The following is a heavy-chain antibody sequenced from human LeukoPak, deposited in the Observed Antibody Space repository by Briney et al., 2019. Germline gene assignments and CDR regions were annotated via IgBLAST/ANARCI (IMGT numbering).Heavy chain of an antibody. V-gene: IGHV3-21*01. D-gene: IGHD3-10*01. CDR3: ARAGFGELLPRPTDY. Sequence: GGSLRLSCAASGFTFSSYTMNWVRQAPGKGLEWVSSISSSSTYINYADSVKGRFTISRDNAKNSLYLQMNSLRAEDTAAYYCARAGFGELLPRPTDYWGQGTLVTVSS. CDR2: ISSSSTYI. J-gene: IGHJ4*02. CDR1: GFTFSSYT.